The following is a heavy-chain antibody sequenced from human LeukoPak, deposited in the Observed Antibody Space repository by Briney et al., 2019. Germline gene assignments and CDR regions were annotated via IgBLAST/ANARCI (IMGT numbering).Heavy chain of an antibody. CDR3: ARDQPSYYYDSSGYYSDY. CDR1: GXTFGDYA. Sequence: PGGSLRLSCAASGXTFGDYALSWVRQAPGKGLEWVSGITSNGGSIAYADSVKGRFTISRDNAKNSLYLQMNSLRAEDTALNYCARDQPSYYYDSSGYYSDYWGQGTLVTVSS. V-gene: IGHV3-20*04. J-gene: IGHJ4*02. CDR2: ITSNGGSI. D-gene: IGHD3-22*01.